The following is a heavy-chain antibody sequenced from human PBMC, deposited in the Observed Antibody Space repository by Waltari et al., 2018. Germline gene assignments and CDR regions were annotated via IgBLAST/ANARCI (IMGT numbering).Heavy chain of an antibody. V-gene: IGHV1-24*01. CDR2: FDPEDGEP. Sequence: QVQLVQSGAEVKKPGASVKVSCKVSGYTLTELSMHWVRQAPGTGLEWMGGFDPEDGEPIYAQKFQGRVTMTEDTATDTAYMELSSRGSEDTAVYYCATGGRICTGGVCYLGPDYWGQGTLVTVSS. CDR1: GYTLTELS. J-gene: IGHJ4*02. CDR3: ATGGRICTGGVCYLGPDY. D-gene: IGHD2-8*02.